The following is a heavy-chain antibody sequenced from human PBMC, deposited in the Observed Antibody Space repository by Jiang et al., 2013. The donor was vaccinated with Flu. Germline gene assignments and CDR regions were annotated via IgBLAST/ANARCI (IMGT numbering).Heavy chain of an antibody. Sequence: GSGLVKPSETLSLTCTVSGGSISSYYWSWIRQPPGKGLEWIGYIYYSGSTNYNPSLKSRVTISVDTSKNQFSLKLSSVTAADTAVYYCARVTGDGYKNYYYYYGMDVWGQGTTVTVSS. CDR3: ARVTGDGYKNYYYYYGMDV. J-gene: IGHJ6*02. D-gene: IGHD5-24*01. CDR2: IYYSGST. V-gene: IGHV4-59*01. CDR1: GGSISSYY.